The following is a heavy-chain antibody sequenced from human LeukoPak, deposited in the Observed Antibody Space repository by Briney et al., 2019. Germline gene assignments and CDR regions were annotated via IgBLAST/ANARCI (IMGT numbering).Heavy chain of an antibody. J-gene: IGHJ4*02. CDR3: AKDVLLLWFGELSGWDY. Sequence: GRSLRLSCAASGFTFSSYAMSWVRQAPGKGLEWVSAISGSGGSTYYADSVKGRFTISRDNSKNTLYLQMNSLRDEDTAVYYCAKDVLLLWFGELSGWDYWGQGTLVTVSS. CDR2: ISGSGGST. CDR1: GFTFSSYA. D-gene: IGHD3-10*01. V-gene: IGHV3-23*01.